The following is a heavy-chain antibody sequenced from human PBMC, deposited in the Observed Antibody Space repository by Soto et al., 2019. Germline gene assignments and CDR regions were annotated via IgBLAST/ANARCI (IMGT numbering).Heavy chain of an antibody. CDR1: GFTFTSSA. D-gene: IGHD6-6*01. J-gene: IGHJ4*02. Sequence: SVKVSCKASGFTFTSSAVQWVRQARGQRLEWIGWIVVGSGNTNYAQKFQERVTITRDMSTSTAYMELSSLRSEDTAVYYCAAGPPLQLVYLDYWGQGTLVTVSS. V-gene: IGHV1-58*01. CDR2: IVVGSGNT. CDR3: AAGPPLQLVYLDY.